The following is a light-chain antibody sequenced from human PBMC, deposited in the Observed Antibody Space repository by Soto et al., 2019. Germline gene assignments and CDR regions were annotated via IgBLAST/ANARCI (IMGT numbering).Light chain of an antibody. CDR3: QQADTFPFT. Sequence: IQMTQSPSSVSASVGDRVTITCRASQDISSLLAWYQHKPGKAPKLLIYAATTLQSGVPSRFSGSESGTEFTLTISSLQPDDFAIYYCQQADTFPFTFGPGTKVDMK. CDR2: AAT. J-gene: IGKJ3*01. V-gene: IGKV1-12*01. CDR1: QDISSL.